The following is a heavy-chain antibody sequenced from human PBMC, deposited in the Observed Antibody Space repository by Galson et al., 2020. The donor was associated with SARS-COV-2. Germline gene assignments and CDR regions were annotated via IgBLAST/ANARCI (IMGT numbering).Heavy chain of an antibody. CDR1: GFTFSTYA. CDR3: ARNAGVGRWLQRAYFDY. CDR2: ISYDGDNK. V-gene: IGHV3-30-3*01. Sequence: GESLKISCAVSGFTFSTYAMHWVRQAPGKGLEWVAIISYDGDNKYYADSVKGRFTISSDNSKNTVYLQMNSLRVEDTAVYYCARNAGVGRWLQRAYFDYWGQGTLVTVSS. J-gene: IGHJ4*02. D-gene: IGHD3-3*01.